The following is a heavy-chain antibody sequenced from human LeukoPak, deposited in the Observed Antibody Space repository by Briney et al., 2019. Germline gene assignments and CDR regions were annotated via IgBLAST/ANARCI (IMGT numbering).Heavy chain of an antibody. Sequence: GGSLRLSCAASGVTFSSYAMSCVRQAPGKGLEWVSAISGSGGSTYYADSVKGRFTISRDNSKNTLYLQMNSLRAEDTAVYYCAKVGFGSGHSGYDYSDYWGQGTLVTVSS. CDR2: ISGSGGST. V-gene: IGHV3-23*01. CDR3: AKVGFGSGHSGYDYSDY. D-gene: IGHD5-12*01. J-gene: IGHJ4*02. CDR1: GVTFSSYA.